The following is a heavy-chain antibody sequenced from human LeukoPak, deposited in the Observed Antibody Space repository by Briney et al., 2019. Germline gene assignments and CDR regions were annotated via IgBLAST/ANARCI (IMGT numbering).Heavy chain of an antibody. Sequence: SETLSLTCTVSGGSISSSSYYWGWIRQPPGKGLEWIGSIFYSGSTYYNPSLKSRVTISVDTSKNQFSLKLSSVTAADTAVYYCARHRSNTSFGAFGFWGPGTMVTVS. D-gene: IGHD2-2*01. CDR3: ARHRSNTSFGAFGF. V-gene: IGHV4-39*01. J-gene: IGHJ3*01. CDR1: GGSISSSSYY. CDR2: IFYSGST.